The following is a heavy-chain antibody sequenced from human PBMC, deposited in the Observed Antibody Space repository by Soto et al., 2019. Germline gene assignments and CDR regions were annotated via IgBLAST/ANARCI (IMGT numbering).Heavy chain of an antibody. V-gene: IGHV4-61*01. CDR1: GGSVSSGSYY. D-gene: IGHD3-22*01. CDR3: ARVGWEDDSSGSFAY. J-gene: IGHJ4*02. Sequence: QVQLQESGPGLVKPSETLSLTCTVSGGSVSSGSYYWSWIRQPPGKGLEWIGYIYYSGSTNYNPSLKSRVTISVDTSKNQCSLKLSSVTAADTAVYYCARVGWEDDSSGSFAYWGQGTLVTVSS. CDR2: IYYSGST.